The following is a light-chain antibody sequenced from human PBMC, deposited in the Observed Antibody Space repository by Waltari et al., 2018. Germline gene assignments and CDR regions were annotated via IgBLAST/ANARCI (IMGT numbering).Light chain of an antibody. V-gene: IGKV3-20*01. Sequence: GRASQRGGRAVAWYRQKPGQAPRLLIYDASSRATGISDKFSGSGSGTDFSLTISRVEPEDFAVYFCQMYVRLPVTFGQGTKVEVK. CDR1: QRGGRAV. CDR3: QMYVRLPVT. CDR2: DAS. J-gene: IGKJ1*01.